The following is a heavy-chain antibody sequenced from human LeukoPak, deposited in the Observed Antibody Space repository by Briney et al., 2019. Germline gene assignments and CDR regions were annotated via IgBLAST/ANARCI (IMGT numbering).Heavy chain of an antibody. CDR1: GFTFSSYW. J-gene: IGHJ6*02. Sequence: GGSLRLSCVASGFTFSSYWMHWVRQDPRKGLVWVSRINGDGRNINYADSVRGRFTISRDNAKNTLYLQMNTLRVEDTAVYYCTRDLMDYDVSTGLHHYYMNVWGQGTTVTVSS. CDR3: TRDLMDYDVSTGLHHYYMNV. D-gene: IGHD3-9*01. CDR2: INGDGRNI. V-gene: IGHV3-74*01.